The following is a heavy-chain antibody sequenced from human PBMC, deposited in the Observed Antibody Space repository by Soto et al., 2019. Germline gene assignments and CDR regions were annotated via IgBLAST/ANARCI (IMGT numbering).Heavy chain of an antibody. V-gene: IGHV2-5*01. CDR3: AHRREWQQHPYYFDY. CDR2: IYWNDDK. Sequence: QITLKESGPTLVKPTQTLTLTCTFSGFSLSTSGVGVGWIRQPPGKALEWLALIYWNDDKRYSPSLKSRLTITKDTSKNQVVLTMTNMDPVDTATYYCAHRREWQQHPYYFDYWGQGTLVTVSS. D-gene: IGHD6-13*01. CDR1: GFSLSTSGVG. J-gene: IGHJ4*02.